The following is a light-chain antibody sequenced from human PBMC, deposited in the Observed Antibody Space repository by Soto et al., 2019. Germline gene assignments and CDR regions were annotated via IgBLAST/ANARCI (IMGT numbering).Light chain of an antibody. CDR1: KSIATSQ. CDR2: GAS. CDR3: QQFAASPRT. Sequence: EIVLTQSPGTLSLSPGERATLFCRASKSIATSQLAWYQQKPGQAPRLLIGASTRATGIPDRFSDSGSGTDFTLTISRLEPEDFAVYYCQQFAASPRTFGQGTTVEIK. J-gene: IGKJ1*01. V-gene: IGKV3-20*01.